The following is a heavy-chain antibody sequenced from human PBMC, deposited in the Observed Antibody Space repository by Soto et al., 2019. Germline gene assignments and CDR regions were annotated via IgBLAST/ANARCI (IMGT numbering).Heavy chain of an antibody. V-gene: IGHV3-11*01. CDR1: GFTFSVYY. J-gene: IGHJ4*02. Sequence: QVQLVESGGGLVKPGGSLRLSCAASGFTFSVYYMTWIRQAPGKGLEWVSKISASGTTTHYADSVKGRFTVSRDNAKNAVDLQMDSLRVEDTAVYYCASDPYYYASAYWGQGALLTVSS. CDR3: ASDPYYYASAY. D-gene: IGHD3-10*01. CDR2: ISASGTTT.